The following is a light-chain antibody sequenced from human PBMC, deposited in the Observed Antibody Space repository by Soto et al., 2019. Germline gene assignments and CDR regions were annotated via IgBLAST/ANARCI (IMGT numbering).Light chain of an antibody. CDR3: QQYVNSLYT. J-gene: IGKJ2*01. CDR2: GAS. V-gene: IGKV3-20*01. CDR1: QRISSSY. Sequence: EIVVTQSPGTLSLSPGEKATLSCRASQRISSSYLDWYQQKPGQAPRLLIYGASNRATGIPDRFSGSGSGTDFTLTISRLEPEDFAVYYCQQYVNSLYTFGQGTKLEIK.